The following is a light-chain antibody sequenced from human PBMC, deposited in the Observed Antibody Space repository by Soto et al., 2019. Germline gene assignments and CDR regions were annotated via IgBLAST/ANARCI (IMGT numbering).Light chain of an antibody. CDR1: QGISSY. CDR2: GAS. CDR3: QQLNSYLSLT. J-gene: IGKJ4*01. V-gene: IGKV1-9*01. Sequence: IQLTQSPSSLSASVGDRVTITFRASQGISSYLAWYQQKPGKAPKLLIYGASTLQNGVPSRFSGSGSGTDFTLTISSLQPEDFATYYCQQLNSYLSLTFGGGTKVEIK.